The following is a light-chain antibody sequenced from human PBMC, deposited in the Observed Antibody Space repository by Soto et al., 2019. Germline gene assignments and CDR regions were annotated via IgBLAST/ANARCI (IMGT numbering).Light chain of an antibody. CDR2: WAS. CDR1: QSVLYSSNNKNC. V-gene: IGKV4-1*01. Sequence: DIVMTQSPDSLAVSLGERATINCKSSQSVLYSSNNKNCLAWYQQKPGQPPKLLIYWASTRESGVPDRFSGSGSGTDFTLTIRSMQAEDVAVYYCQQYYSLPFTFGPATKVDI. J-gene: IGKJ3*01. CDR3: QQYYSLPFT.